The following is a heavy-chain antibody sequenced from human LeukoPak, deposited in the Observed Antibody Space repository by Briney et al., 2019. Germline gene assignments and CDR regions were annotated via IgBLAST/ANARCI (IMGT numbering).Heavy chain of an antibody. J-gene: IGHJ6*02. D-gene: IGHD3-22*01. CDR2: INHSGST. Sequence: SETLSLTCAVYGGSFSGYCWSWIRQPPGKGLEWTGEINHSGSTNYNPSLKSRVTISVDTSKNQFSLKLSSVTAADTAVYYCARFPIYYDSSGYYSSYYYYGMDVWGQGTTVTVSS. CDR1: GGSFSGYC. CDR3: ARFPIYYDSSGYYSSYYYYGMDV. V-gene: IGHV4-34*01.